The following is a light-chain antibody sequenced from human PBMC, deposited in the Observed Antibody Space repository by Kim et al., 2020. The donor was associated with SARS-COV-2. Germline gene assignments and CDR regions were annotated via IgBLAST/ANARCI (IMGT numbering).Light chain of an antibody. CDR2: GAS. CDR1: LSVNSN. Sequence: EAVMTQSPTTLSVSPGEGAILSCRASLSVNSNLAWYQQKPGQAPRLLIYGASTRATDIPARFSGGVSGTDFTLTISSLQSEDFAVYYCQQYHNWPFTFGPGTKVDIK. CDR3: QQYHNWPFT. V-gene: IGKV3-15*01. J-gene: IGKJ3*01.